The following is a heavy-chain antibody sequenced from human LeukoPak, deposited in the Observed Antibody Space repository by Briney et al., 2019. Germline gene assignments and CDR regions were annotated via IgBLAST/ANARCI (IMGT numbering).Heavy chain of an antibody. CDR1: GFSFSNYW. J-gene: IGHJ4*02. V-gene: IGHV3-7*03. Sequence: PGRSLRLSCAASGFSFSNYWMSWVRQAPGKGLEWVANIKQDGSEKYYVDSVKGRFPISSDNAKNSLYLQMNNLRAEDTAVYYCARPRQMTTVTSFDYWGQGTLVTVSS. CDR3: ARPRQMTTVTSFDY. CDR2: IKQDGSEK. D-gene: IGHD4-17*01.